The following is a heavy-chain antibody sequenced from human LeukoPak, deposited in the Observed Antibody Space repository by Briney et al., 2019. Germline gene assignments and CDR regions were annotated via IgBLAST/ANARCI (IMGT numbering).Heavy chain of an antibody. V-gene: IGHV3-23*01. Sequence: PGGSLRLSCVASGSTLGDVVMSWVRQAPGKGLEWVSAISYNGASTDYADSVKGRFAISRDNSKNTLYLQMNSLRAEDTAVYYCARRTGGTKDYWGQGTQVTVSS. CDR2: ISYNGAST. CDR1: GSTLGDVV. D-gene: IGHD7-27*01. CDR3: ARRTGGTKDY. J-gene: IGHJ4*02.